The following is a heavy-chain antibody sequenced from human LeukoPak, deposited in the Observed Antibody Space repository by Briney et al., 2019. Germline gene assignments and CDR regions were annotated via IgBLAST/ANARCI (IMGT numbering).Heavy chain of an antibody. D-gene: IGHD3-16*01. V-gene: IGHV3-33*01. CDR2: IWHDGSKK. CDR3: AGDTPPRGDYSFEY. Sequence: GGSLRLSCAASGFSFSPYGMHWVRQAPGKGLEWLALIWHDGSKKYYADSVKGRFTISRDNSKNTLYLQLNDLRAEDTGFYYCAGDTPPRGDYSFEYWGQGTLVTVSS. J-gene: IGHJ4*02. CDR1: GFSFSPYG.